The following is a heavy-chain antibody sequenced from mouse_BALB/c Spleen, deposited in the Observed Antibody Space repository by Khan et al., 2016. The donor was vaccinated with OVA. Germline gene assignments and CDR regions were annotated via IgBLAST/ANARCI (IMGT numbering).Heavy chain of an antibody. J-gene: IGHJ3*01. Sequence: QVQLKESGPSLVQPSQSLSITCTVSGFSLTSYGVHWVRQSPGKGLEWLGVIWSGGSTDYNAAFMSRLSITKDNSKSQVFFKMNSLQADDTAIDYCAKDRDYDAGFAYWGQGTLVTVSA. CDR2: IWSGGST. CDR3: AKDRDYDAGFAY. D-gene: IGHD2-4*01. V-gene: IGHV2-5-1*01. CDR1: GFSLTSYG.